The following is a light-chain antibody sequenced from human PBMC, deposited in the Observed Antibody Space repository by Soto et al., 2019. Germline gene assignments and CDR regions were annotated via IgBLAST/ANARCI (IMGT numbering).Light chain of an antibody. CDR1: SSNIGAGSD. CDR3: QTYDSSLSGLYV. J-gene: IGLJ1*01. V-gene: IGLV1-40*01. Sequence: QSMLTQPPSISGAPGQRVTISCTGSSSNIGAGSDVHWYHQLPGTAPKLLIYGNTNRPSGVPDRFSGSKSGTSASLAIAGLQTEDEGDYYCQTYDSSLSGLYVFGTGTKLTVL. CDR2: GNT.